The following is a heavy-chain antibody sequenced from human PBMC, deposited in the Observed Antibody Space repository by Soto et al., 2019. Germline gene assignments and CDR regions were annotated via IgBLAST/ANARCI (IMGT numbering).Heavy chain of an antibody. V-gene: IGHV1-18*01. Sequence: GASVQVSCQASGYTFTSYGISWVRQAPGQGLEWMGWISAYNGNTNYAQKLQGRVTMTTDTSTSTAYMELRSLRSDDTAVYYCAREAQGYSYGLNWFDPWGQGTLVTVSS. CDR1: GYTFTSYG. J-gene: IGHJ5*02. CDR3: AREAQGYSYGLNWFDP. CDR2: ISAYNGNT. D-gene: IGHD5-18*01.